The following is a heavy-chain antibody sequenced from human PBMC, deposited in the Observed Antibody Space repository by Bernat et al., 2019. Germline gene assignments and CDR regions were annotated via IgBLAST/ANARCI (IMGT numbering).Heavy chain of an antibody. D-gene: IGHD2-2*01. Sequence: QVQLQESGPGLVKPSETLSLTCDVSGASINSYWWSWVRQPPGKGLEWIGEIEHGGATNYNPSLKSRVTISVDKSKNQFSLKLSSVTAADTAVYYCARGALGYCSSTSCYPGMFDYWGQGTLVTVSS. CDR1: GASINSYW. CDR3: ARGALGYCSSTSCYPGMFDY. J-gene: IGHJ4*02. CDR2: IEHGGAT. V-gene: IGHV4-4*02.